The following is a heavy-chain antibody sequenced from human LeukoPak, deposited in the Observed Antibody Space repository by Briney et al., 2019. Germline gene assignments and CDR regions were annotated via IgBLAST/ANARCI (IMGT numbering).Heavy chain of an antibody. J-gene: IGHJ4*02. Sequence: GGSLRLSCAASGCTFSSYSMNWVRQAPGKGLEWVAKIKYDGSEKYYVDSVKGRFTISRDNAKNSLYLQMNTLRADDTAVYYCANSISLTQWGRGTLVTVSS. CDR1: GCTFSSYS. CDR2: IKYDGSEK. CDR3: ANSISLTQ. D-gene: IGHD3-9*01. V-gene: IGHV3-7*03.